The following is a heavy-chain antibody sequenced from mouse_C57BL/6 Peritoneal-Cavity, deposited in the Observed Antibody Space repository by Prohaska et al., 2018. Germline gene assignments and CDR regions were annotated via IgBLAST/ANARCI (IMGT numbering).Heavy chain of an antibody. CDR2: IFPGSGST. Sequence: SCMASGYTFTDYYINWVKKRPGQGLEGIGWIFPGSGSTYYNEKLKGKTTLTVDKASSTGYMLLSSLASEDSAVYFCARGVTTTWGQGTLVTVSA. D-gene: IGHD2-3*01. J-gene: IGHJ3*01. CDR3: ARGVTTT. V-gene: IGHV1-75*01. CDR1: GYTFTDYY.